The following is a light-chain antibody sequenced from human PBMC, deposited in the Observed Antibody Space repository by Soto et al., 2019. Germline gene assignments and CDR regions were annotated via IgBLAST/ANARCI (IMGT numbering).Light chain of an antibody. V-gene: IGLV2-14*01. CDR1: NSDVGGYNY. CDR3: SSYTSSSTGV. CDR2: EVS. Sequence: QSVLTQPASVSGSPGQSITISCTGTNSDVGGYNYVSWYQQHPGKAAKLMIYEVSNRPSGVSNRFSGSKSGNTASLTISGLQAEDEADYYCSSYTSSSTGVFGTGTKVTVL. J-gene: IGLJ1*01.